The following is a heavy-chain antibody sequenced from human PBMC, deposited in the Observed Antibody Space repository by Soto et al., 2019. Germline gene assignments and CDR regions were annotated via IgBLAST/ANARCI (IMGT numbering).Heavy chain of an antibody. CDR1: GGSVNSGSYS. CDR2: IYYSGSS. J-gene: IGHJ4*02. D-gene: IGHD6-13*01. CDR3: ARRPRGAAGVIDS. Sequence: QVQLQESGPGLVKPSETLSLTCTVSGGSVNSGSYSWNWIRQPPGKGLEWIGYIYYSGSSSYNPSLKSRVTMSLDTSKNQFSLTLSSLTAADTAVYYCARRPRGAAGVIDSWGQGTLVTVSS. V-gene: IGHV4-61*01.